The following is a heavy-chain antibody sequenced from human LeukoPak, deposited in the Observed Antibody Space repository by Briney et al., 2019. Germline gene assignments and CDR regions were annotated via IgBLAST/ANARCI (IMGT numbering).Heavy chain of an antibody. CDR1: GFTFRDYR. D-gene: IGHD1-1*01. J-gene: IGHJ6*02. Sequence: GGSLRLSCAAPGFTFRDYRMNWVRQAPGKGLEWVAYISGSSSTIYYAESVKGRFAISRDNAKNSMFLQMNSLRDEDTAVYFRARGQYYRLSYNILDVWGQGTTVTVSS. CDR3: ARGQYYRLSYNILDV. CDR2: ISGSSSTI. V-gene: IGHV3-48*02.